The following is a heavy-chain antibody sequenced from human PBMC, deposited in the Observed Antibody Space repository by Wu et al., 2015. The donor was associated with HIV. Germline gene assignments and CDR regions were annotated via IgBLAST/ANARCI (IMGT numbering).Heavy chain of an antibody. V-gene: IGHV1-69*13. D-gene: IGHD1-26*01. Sequence: QVQLVQSGAEVKKPGSSVKVSCKASGGSFSSYSISWVRQAPGQGLEWMGRIIPMYGTTNYAQKLQGRFTITADESTSTAYMDLSSLRSDDTAIYYCARETSGSSLSAFDIWGQGTLVTVSS. J-gene: IGHJ3*02. CDR3: ARETSGSSLSAFDI. CDR1: GGSFSSYS. CDR2: IIPMYGTT.